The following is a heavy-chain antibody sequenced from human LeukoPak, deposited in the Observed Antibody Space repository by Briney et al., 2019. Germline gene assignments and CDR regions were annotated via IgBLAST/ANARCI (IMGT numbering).Heavy chain of an antibody. CDR3: ARDLTNEMGY. Sequence: SVKVSCKASGGTFSSYAISWVRQAPGRGLEWMGRIIPTLGIANYAQKFQGRVTITADKSTSTAYMELSSLRSEDTAVYYCARDLTNEMGYWGQGTLVTVSS. J-gene: IGHJ4*02. CDR1: GGTFSSYA. V-gene: IGHV1-69*04. CDR2: IIPTLGIA. D-gene: IGHD5-24*01.